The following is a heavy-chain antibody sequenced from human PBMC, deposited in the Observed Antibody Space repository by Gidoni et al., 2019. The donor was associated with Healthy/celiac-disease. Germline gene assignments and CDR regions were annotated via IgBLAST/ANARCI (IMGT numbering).Heavy chain of an antibody. Sequence: QVQLQASGPGLVTPSETLSLTFTVPGGSVSCGSYYCCWIRQPPGKGLEWIGYIYYIGSTNYNPSLKSRVTISVDTSKNQFSLKLSSVTAADTAVYYCARGVDLARNYYYYYMDVWGKGTTVTVSS. CDR3: ARGVDLARNYYYYYMDV. CDR2: IYYIGST. CDR1: GGSVSCGSYY. V-gene: IGHV4-61*01. D-gene: IGHD3-3*01. J-gene: IGHJ6*03.